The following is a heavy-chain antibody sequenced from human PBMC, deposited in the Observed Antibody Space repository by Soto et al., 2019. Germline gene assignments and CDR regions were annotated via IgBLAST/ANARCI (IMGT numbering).Heavy chain of an antibody. D-gene: IGHD6-19*01. Sequence: ASVKVSCKASGGTFSSYAISWVRQAPGQGLEWMGGIIPIFGTANYAQKFQGRVTITADKSTSTAYMELSSLRSEDTAVYYCAREGSIAVARAFDYWGQGTLVTVSS. CDR3: AREGSIAVARAFDY. J-gene: IGHJ4*02. V-gene: IGHV1-69*06. CDR1: GGTFSSYA. CDR2: IIPIFGTA.